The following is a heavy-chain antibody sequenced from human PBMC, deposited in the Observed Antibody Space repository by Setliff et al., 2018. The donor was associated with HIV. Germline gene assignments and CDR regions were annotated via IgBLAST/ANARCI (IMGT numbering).Heavy chain of an antibody. CDR1: GLTFNRYW. V-gene: IGHV3-7*01. J-gene: IGHJ4*02. D-gene: IGHD2-15*01. Sequence: GSLRLSCVVSGLTFNRYWMRWVRQVPGKGLEWVSNTKYDGSESYYVDSVKGRFTISRDNAKNSLYLEMNSLRAEETAVYYCARDLRSSHGSPNYFDYWGRGALVTVSS. CDR3: ARDLRSSHGSPNYFDY. CDR2: TKYDGSES.